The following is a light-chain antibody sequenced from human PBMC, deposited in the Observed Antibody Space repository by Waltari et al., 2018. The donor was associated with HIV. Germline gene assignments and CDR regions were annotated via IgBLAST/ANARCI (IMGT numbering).Light chain of an antibody. CDR3: YSYAGSRTGYV. CDR1: STDTGCYNL. CDR2: AGS. J-gene: IGLJ1*01. Sequence: QSALNQPASVSGSPGPSTTISCTGTSTDTGCYNLDSWYEQHPGKAPKLMIYAGSTRPSGFSNRFSGSRSGNTASLTISVLQAEDEADYYCYSYAGSRTGYVFGTGTKVTVL. V-gene: IGLV2-23*01.